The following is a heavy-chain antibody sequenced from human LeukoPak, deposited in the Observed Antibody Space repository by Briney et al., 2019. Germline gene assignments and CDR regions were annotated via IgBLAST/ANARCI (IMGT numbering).Heavy chain of an antibody. D-gene: IGHD1-26*01. CDR1: GFNFRDYY. CDR2: ISNTGDAT. Sequence: GGSLRLSCAASGFNFRDYYMTWIRQSPGKGLEWISYISNTGDATHYADSVKGRFTITRDNANNSVYLQMSFLRVEDTAVYYCARDPSPIVGASVNWFDPWGQGTLVTVSS. CDR3: ARDPSPIVGASVNWFDP. V-gene: IGHV3-11*01. J-gene: IGHJ5*02.